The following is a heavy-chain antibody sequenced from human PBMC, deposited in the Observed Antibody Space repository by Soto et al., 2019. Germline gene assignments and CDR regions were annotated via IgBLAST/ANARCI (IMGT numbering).Heavy chain of an antibody. J-gene: IGHJ6*02. V-gene: IGHV4-4*02. CDR3: ARYSNYVGYYYGMDV. CDR2: IYHSWST. CDR1: GGSISSSNW. Sequence: QVQLQESGPGLVKPSGTLSLTCAVSGGSISSSNWWSWVRQPPGKGLAWIGEIYHSWSTNYNPSLKSRVTISVDKSKNQFSLKLSSVTAADTAVYYCARYSNYVGYYYGMDVWGQGTTVTVSS. D-gene: IGHD4-4*01.